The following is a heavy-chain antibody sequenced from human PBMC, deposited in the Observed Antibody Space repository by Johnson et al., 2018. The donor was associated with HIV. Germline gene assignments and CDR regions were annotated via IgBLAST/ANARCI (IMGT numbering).Heavy chain of an antibody. V-gene: IGHV3-33*06. Sequence: ESVKGRFTISRDNSKNTLYLQMNSLRAEDTAVYYCAKEGITMEVDMWGQGTMVIVSS. CDR3: AKEGITMEVDM. D-gene: IGHD3-10*01. J-gene: IGHJ3*02.